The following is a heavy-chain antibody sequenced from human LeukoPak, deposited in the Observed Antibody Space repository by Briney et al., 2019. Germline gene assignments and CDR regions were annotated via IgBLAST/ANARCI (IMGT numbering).Heavy chain of an antibody. D-gene: IGHD1-1*01. CDR3: ARGTTDAY. Sequence: GASVKVSCKASGYTFTDYYIDWVRQAPGQGLEWMGVINPSGGSTRYAQKFQGRVTMTGDPSTRTVYMELSSLTSDDTAVYYCARGTTDAYWGQGTPVTVSS. J-gene: IGHJ4*02. CDR1: GYTFTDYY. V-gene: IGHV1-46*01. CDR2: INPSGGST.